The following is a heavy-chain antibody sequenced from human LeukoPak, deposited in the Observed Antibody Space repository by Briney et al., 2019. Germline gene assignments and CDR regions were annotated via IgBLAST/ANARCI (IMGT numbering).Heavy chain of an antibody. CDR3: ARDRYYYDSSGYSLFDY. D-gene: IGHD3-22*01. Sequence: SETLSLTCTVSGGSISSYYWGWIRQPAGRGLEWIGHIYSTGTTNYNPSLKSRVTISVDTSKNQFSLKLSSVTAADTAVYYCARDRYYYDSSGYSLFDYWGQGTLVTVSS. CDR1: GGSISSYY. V-gene: IGHV4-4*07. CDR2: IYSTGTT. J-gene: IGHJ4*02.